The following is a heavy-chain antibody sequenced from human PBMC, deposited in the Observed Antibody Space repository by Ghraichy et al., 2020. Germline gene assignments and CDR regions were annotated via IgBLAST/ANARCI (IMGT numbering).Heavy chain of an antibody. CDR3: ARGLSSDY. CDR2: INHSGST. V-gene: IGHV4-34*01. CDR1: GGSFSGYY. D-gene: IGHD6-13*01. Sequence: SETLSLTCAVYGGSFSGYYWSWIRQPPGKGLEWIGEINHSGSTNYNPSLKSRVTISVDTSENQFSLKLSSVTAADTAVYYCARGLSSDYWGQGTLVTVSS. J-gene: IGHJ4*02.